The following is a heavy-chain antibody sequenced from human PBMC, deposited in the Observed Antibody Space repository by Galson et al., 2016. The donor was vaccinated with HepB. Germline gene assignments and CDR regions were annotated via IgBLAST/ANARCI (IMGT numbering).Heavy chain of an antibody. CDR2: MSGGGGSI. V-gene: IGHV3-23*01. CDR1: GFNFSSHT. Sequence: SLRLSCADSGFNFSSHTMSWVRQLPGKGLEWVSGMSGGGGSIFYADSVKGRLIISRDKSKNTLYLQMNSLRPEYTAIYYCANPRAATTSYFDYWGQGILVTVSS. D-gene: IGHD1-14*01. J-gene: IGHJ4*02. CDR3: ANPRAATTSYFDY.